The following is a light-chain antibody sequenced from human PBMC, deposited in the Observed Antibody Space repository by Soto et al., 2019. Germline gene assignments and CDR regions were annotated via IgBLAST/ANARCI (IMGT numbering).Light chain of an antibody. CDR3: SSHAGSNAFYV. CDR1: SSDIGAYDY. V-gene: IGLV2-14*01. J-gene: IGLJ1*01. CDR2: EVT. Sequence: QSVLTQPASVSGSPGQSITISCTGTSSDIGAYDYVSWYQQYPGRVPKLIIHEVTNRSSGVSDRFSGSKYGNTASLTISGLQTEDEADYYCSSHAGSNAFYVFGTGPKVTVL.